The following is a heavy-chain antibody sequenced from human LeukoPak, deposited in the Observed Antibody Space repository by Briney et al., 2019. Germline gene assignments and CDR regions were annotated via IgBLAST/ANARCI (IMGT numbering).Heavy chain of an antibody. J-gene: IGHJ1*01. Sequence: PGGSLRLSCAASGFTFSLYWMNWVRRAPGKGLEWVANIKRDGSEKNYVDSVKGRFTISRDNTKSSLYLQMNSLRVEDMAVYYCARGYCGGDCYGDWGQGTLVTVSS. D-gene: IGHD2-21*02. V-gene: IGHV3-7*01. CDR1: GFTFSLYW. CDR2: IKRDGSEK. CDR3: ARGYCGGDCYGD.